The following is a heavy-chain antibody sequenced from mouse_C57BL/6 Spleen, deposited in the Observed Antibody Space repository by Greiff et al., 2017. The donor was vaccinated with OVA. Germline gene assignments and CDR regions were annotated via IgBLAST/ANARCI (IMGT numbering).Heavy chain of an antibody. CDR3: ARCPTTVETYGDY. Sequence: EVQLQQSGPELVKPGASVKMSCKASGYTFTDYNMHWVKQSHGKSLEWIGYINPNNGGTSYNQKFKGKATVTVNKSSSTAYMELRSLTSEDSAVYYCARCPTTVETYGDYWGQGTSVTVSS. J-gene: IGHJ4*01. D-gene: IGHD1-1*01. V-gene: IGHV1-22*01. CDR2: INPNNGGT. CDR1: GYTFTDYN.